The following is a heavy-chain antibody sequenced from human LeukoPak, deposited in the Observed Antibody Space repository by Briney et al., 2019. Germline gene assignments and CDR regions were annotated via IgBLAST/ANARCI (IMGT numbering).Heavy chain of an antibody. CDR1: GFTFSSYG. J-gene: IGHJ6*02. CDR2: ISYDGSNK. Sequence: PGGSLRLSCAASGFTFSSYGMHWVRQAPGKGLGWVAVISYDGSNKYYADSVKGRFTISRDNSKNTLYLQMNRLRAEDTAVYYCAKDHRYNWNDGRPTTPKNYYYGMDVWGQGTTVTISS. V-gene: IGHV3-30*18. CDR3: AKDHRYNWNDGRPTTPKNYYYGMDV. D-gene: IGHD1-1*01.